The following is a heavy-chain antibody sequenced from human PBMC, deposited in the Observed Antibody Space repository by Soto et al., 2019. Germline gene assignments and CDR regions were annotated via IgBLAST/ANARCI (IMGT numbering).Heavy chain of an antibody. J-gene: IGHJ3*02. D-gene: IGHD5-12*01. CDR2: MNPNSGNT. CDR1: GYTFTSYD. V-gene: IGHV1-8*01. CDR3: ARVATLTDALDI. Sequence: ASVKVSCKASGYTFTSYDINWVRQATGQGLEWMGWMNPNSGNTGYAQKFQGRVTMTRNTSISTAYMELSSLRSEDTAVYYCARVATLTDALDIWGQGTMVTVSS.